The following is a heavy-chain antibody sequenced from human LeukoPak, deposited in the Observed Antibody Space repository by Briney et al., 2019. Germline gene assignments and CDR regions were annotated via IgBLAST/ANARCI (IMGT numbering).Heavy chain of an antibody. CDR3: ARALLGDVWFGELFSYYYYGMDV. V-gene: IGHV3-30-3*01. CDR1: GFTFSSYA. J-gene: IGHJ6*02. D-gene: IGHD3-10*01. CDR2: ISYDGSNK. Sequence: PGGSLRLSCAASGFTFSSYAMHWVRQAPGKGLEWVAVISYDGSNKYYADSVKGRFTISRDNSKNTLYLQMNSLRAEDTAVYYCARALLGDVWFGELFSYYYYGMDVWGQGTTVTVSS.